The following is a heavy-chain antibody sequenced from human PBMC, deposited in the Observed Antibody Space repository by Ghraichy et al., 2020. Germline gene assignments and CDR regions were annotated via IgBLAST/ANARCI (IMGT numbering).Heavy chain of an antibody. Sequence: LSLTCAASGFILSGYWMSWVRQAPGKGLEWVANIKKDGSEKYYVDSVKGRFTISRDNAKNSLYLQMNSLRAEDTAVYYCARDLGSGWYFDYWGQGTLVTVSS. V-gene: IGHV3-7*01. D-gene: IGHD6-19*01. J-gene: IGHJ4*02. CDR1: GFILSGYW. CDR3: ARDLGSGWYFDY. CDR2: IKKDGSEK.